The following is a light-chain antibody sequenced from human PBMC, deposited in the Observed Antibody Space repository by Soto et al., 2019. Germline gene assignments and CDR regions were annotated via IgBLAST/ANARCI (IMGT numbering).Light chain of an antibody. CDR2: VSS. Sequence: DIQMTQSPSSASASVGDRVTITCRASQDISSWLGWYQQKPGKAPKLLIYVSSTLQSGVPSRFSGSGSGTEFTLTISSLQPEDFATYYCQQANTFPRTFGQGTKVDIK. V-gene: IGKV1-12*01. CDR1: QDISSW. CDR3: QQANTFPRT. J-gene: IGKJ1*01.